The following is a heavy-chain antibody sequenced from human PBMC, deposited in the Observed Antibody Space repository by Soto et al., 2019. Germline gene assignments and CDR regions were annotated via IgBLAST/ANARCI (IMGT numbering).Heavy chain of an antibody. CDR2: IYYSGST. CDR3: ATFGELPYDAFDI. Sequence: SETLSLTCTVSGGSISSYYWSWIRQPPGKGLEWIGYIYYSGSTNYNPSLKSRVTISVDTSTTQFSLKLSSVTAADTAVYYCATFGELPYDAFDIWGQGTMVT. CDR1: GGSISSYY. V-gene: IGHV4-59*01. D-gene: IGHD3-10*01. J-gene: IGHJ3*02.